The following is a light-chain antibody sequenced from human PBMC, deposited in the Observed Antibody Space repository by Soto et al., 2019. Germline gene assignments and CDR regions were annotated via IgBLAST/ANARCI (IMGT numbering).Light chain of an antibody. CDR2: AAS. V-gene: IGKV1-27*01. J-gene: IGKJ4*01. CDR1: QGISNY. Sequence: DIQMTQSPSSLSASVGDRVTITCRASQGISNYLAWYQQKPGKVPKLLIYAASTLQSWVPSRFSGSGSGTDFTLTISSLQTEDVATYYCQKYNSAFTFGGGTKVEIK. CDR3: QKYNSAFT.